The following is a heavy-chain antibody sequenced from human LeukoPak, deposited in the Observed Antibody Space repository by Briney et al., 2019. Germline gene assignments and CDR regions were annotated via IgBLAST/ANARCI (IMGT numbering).Heavy chain of an antibody. V-gene: IGHV4-34*01. D-gene: IGHD2-2*02. CDR1: GGSFSGYY. Sequence: SETLSLTCAVYGGSFSGYYWSWIRQPPGKGLEWIGEINHSGSTNYNPSLKSRVTISVDTSKNQFSLKLSPVTATDTAVYYCARGVVVVPAAIHWFDPWGQGTLVTVSS. J-gene: IGHJ5*02. CDR3: ARGVVVVPAAIHWFDP. CDR2: INHSGST.